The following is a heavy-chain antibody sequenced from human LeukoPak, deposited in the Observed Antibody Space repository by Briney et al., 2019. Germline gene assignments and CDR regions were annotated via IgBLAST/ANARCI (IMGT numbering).Heavy chain of an antibody. D-gene: IGHD3-10*01. V-gene: IGHV3-30*02. Sequence: GGSLRLSCAASGFTSSSYSMNWVRQAPGKGLEWVAFIRYDGSKKYYADSVKGRFTISRDNSKNTLYLQTNSLRIEDTAVYYCAKVNVDYGSGSYYPFDYWGHGTLVTVSS. CDR1: GFTSSSYS. CDR3: AKVNVDYGSGSYYPFDY. CDR2: IRYDGSKK. J-gene: IGHJ5*01.